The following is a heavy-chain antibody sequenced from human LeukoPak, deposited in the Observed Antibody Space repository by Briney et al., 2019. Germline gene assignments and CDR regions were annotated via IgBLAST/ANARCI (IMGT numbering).Heavy chain of an antibody. CDR3: ASSAAPTMVYARRGNYYFDY. D-gene: IGHD2-8*01. V-gene: IGHV1-8*01. Sequence: ASVKVSCKASGYTFTSYDINWVRQATGQGLEWMGWMNPNSGNTGYAQRFQGRVTMTRNTSISTAYMELSSLRSEDTAVYYCASSAAPTMVYARRGNYYFDYWGQGTLVTVSS. CDR1: GYTFTSYD. CDR2: MNPNSGNT. J-gene: IGHJ4*02.